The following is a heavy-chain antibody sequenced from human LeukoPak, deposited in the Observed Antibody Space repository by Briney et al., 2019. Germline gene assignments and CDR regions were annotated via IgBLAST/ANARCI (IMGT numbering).Heavy chain of an antibody. CDR3: ARDPRSSGRIRGLDY. Sequence: PGGSLRLSCAASGFTFSSYSMNWVRQAPGKGLEWVSSISSSSSYIYYADSVKGRFTISRDNAKNSLYLQMNSLRAEDTAVYYCARDPRSSGRIRGLDYWGQGTLVTVSS. CDR2: ISSSSSYI. V-gene: IGHV3-21*01. D-gene: IGHD3-22*01. J-gene: IGHJ4*02. CDR1: GFTFSSYS.